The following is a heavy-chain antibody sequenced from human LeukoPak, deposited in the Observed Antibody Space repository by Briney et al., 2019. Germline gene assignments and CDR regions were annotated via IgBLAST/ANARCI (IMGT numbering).Heavy chain of an antibody. J-gene: IGHJ4*02. Sequence: GGSLRLSCAASGFTFSSYGMHWVRQAPGKGLEWVAVIWYDGSNKYYADSVKGRFTISRDNSKNTLYLQMNSLRAEDTAVYYCAKGIIAALDYFDYWGQGTLVTVSS. CDR3: AKGIIAALDYFDY. CDR2: IWYDGSNK. D-gene: IGHD6-6*01. CDR1: GFTFSSYG. V-gene: IGHV3-33*06.